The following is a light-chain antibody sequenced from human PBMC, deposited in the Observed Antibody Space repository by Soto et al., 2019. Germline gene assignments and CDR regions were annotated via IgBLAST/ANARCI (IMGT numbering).Light chain of an antibody. CDR3: AAWDDSLRGRV. CDR2: TNN. Sequence: QSVLTQPPSASGTPGQRVTISCSGSSSNTGSNYVYWYQQLPGTAPKLLIDTNNQRPSGVPDRFSGSKSGTSASLAISGLRSEDEANYYCAAWDDSLRGRVIGGGTKLTVL. J-gene: IGLJ2*01. CDR1: SSNTGSNY. V-gene: IGLV1-47*01.